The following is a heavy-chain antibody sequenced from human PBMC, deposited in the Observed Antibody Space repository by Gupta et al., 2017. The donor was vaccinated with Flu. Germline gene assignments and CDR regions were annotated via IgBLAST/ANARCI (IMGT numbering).Heavy chain of an antibody. CDR1: GYY. J-gene: IGHJ1*01. CDR2: INHSGST. D-gene: IGHD3-3*01. Sequence: GYYWSWIRQPPGKGLEWIGEINHSGSTNYNPSLKSRVTISVDTSKNQFSLKLSSVTAADTAVYYCARGVWSGYYTEYFQHWGQGTLVTVSS. CDR3: ARGVWSGYYTEYFQH. V-gene: IGHV4-34*01.